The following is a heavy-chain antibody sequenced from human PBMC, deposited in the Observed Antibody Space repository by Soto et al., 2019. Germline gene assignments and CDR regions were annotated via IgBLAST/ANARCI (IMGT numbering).Heavy chain of an antibody. CDR1: GGTFSSYA. V-gene: IGHV1-69*13. Sequence: EASVKVSCKASGGTFSSYAISWVRQAPGQGLEWMGGIIPIFGTANYAQKFQGRVTITADESTSTAYMELSSLRSEDTAVYYCARASMVRGVIINAWFDPWGQGTLVTVSS. CDR3: ARASMVRGVIINAWFDP. CDR2: IIPIFGTA. D-gene: IGHD3-10*01. J-gene: IGHJ5*02.